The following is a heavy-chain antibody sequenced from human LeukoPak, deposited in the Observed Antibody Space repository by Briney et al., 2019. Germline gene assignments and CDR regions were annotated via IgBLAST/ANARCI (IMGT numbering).Heavy chain of an antibody. CDR1: GFFFGAYA. D-gene: IGHD4-17*01. CDR2: IRSKTYGGAI. J-gene: IGHJ6*03. CDR3: ARDQLGGDPDDYYYYYMDV. V-gene: IGHV3-49*03. Sequence: PGGSLRLSCTTSGFFFGAYAMSWFRQAPGKELEWVGFIRSKTYGGAIEYAASVKGRFTISRDDSKGIAYLQMNSLKTEDTAVYYCARDQLGGDPDDYYYYYMDVWGKGTTVTVSS.